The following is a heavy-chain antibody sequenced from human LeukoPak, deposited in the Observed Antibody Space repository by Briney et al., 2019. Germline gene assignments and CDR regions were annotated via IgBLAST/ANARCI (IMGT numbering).Heavy chain of an antibody. J-gene: IGHJ4*02. CDR1: GFPFSSYA. D-gene: IGHD3-22*01. Sequence: PGRSLRLSCAASGFPFSSYAMSWVRQAPGEGLEWVSAISGSGGSTYYADSVKGRFTISRDNSKNTLYLQMDSLRAEDTAVYYCAKDYQRVVVIALFDYWGQGTLVTVSS. V-gene: IGHV3-23*01. CDR3: AKDYQRVVVIALFDY. CDR2: ISGSGGST.